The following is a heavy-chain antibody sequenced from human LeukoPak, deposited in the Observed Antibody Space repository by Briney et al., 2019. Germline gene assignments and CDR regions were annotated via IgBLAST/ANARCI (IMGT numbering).Heavy chain of an antibody. V-gene: IGHV3-7*01. CDR3: ASHRRITIFWD. J-gene: IGHJ4*02. D-gene: IGHD3-9*01. CDR2: IKQDGSEK. CDR1: GFTFSSYW. Sequence: GGSLRPSCAASGFTFSSYWMSWVRQAPGKGLEWVANIKQDGSEKYYVDSVKGRFTISRDNAKNSLYLQMNSLRAEDTAVYYCASHRRITIFWDWGQGTLVTVSS.